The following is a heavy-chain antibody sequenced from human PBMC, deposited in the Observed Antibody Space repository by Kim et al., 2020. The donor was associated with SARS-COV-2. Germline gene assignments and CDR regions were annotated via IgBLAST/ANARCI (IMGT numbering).Heavy chain of an antibody. J-gene: IGHJ4*02. Sequence: NPSLKSRVTISVDTSKNQFALKLSAVTAADTAVYYCARHSRIVVVPGASLAGGQGTLVTVSS. D-gene: IGHD2-2*01. CDR3: ARHSRIVVVPGASLA. V-gene: IGHV4-39*01.